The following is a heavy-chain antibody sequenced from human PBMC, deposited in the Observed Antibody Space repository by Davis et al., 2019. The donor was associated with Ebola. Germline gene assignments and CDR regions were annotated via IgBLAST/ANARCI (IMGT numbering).Heavy chain of an antibody. Sequence: ASVKVSCKASGGTFSSYAISWVRQAPGQRLEWMGWINAGNGNTKYSQKFQGRVTITRDTSASTAYMELSSLRSEDTAVYYCARDLVDFWSGWFGYWGQGTLVTVSS. CDR2: INAGNGNT. J-gene: IGHJ4*02. CDR3: ARDLVDFWSGWFGY. D-gene: IGHD3-3*01. CDR1: GGTFSSYA. V-gene: IGHV1-3*01.